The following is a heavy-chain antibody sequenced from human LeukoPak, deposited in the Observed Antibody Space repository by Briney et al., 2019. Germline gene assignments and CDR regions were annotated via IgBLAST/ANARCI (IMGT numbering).Heavy chain of an antibody. Sequence: PGESLQISCQGSGSSFTSYWIGWVRQLPGKGLEWMGIIYPGDSATRYSPSFQGQVTISADTSTSTAYLQWSSLKASDTAMYYCARHSAIVVVPAGMWLDVWGQGTTVTVSS. V-gene: IGHV5-51*01. D-gene: IGHD2-2*01. CDR3: ARHSAIVVVPAGMWLDV. CDR1: GSSFTSYW. CDR2: IYPGDSAT. J-gene: IGHJ6*02.